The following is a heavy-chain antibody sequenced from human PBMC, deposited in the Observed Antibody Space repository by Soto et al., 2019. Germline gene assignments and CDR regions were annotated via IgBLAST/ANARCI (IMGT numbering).Heavy chain of an antibody. CDR1: GGSFSGYY. D-gene: IGHD2-15*01. CDR3: ARGHGLGYCSGGSCSEFDY. CDR2: INHSGST. V-gene: IGHV4-34*01. Sequence: QVQLQQWGAGLLKPSETLSLTCAVYGGSFSGYYWSWIRQPPGKGLEWLGEINHSGSTNYNPSLKSRVTISVDTSKNQFSLKLSSVTAADTAVYYCARGHGLGYCSGGSCSEFDYWGQGTLVTVSS. J-gene: IGHJ4*02.